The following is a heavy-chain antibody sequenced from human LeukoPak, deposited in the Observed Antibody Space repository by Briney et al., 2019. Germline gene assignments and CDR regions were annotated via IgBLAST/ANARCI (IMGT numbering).Heavy chain of an antibody. J-gene: IGHJ3*02. CDR1: GFTFSNYG. Sequence: GRSLRLSCAASGFTFSNYGMHWVRQPPGKGLEWVAIISYDGSNQYYVDSVKGRFTISRDNSKNTLYLQMNSLRAEDTAIYYFGKPGGGDYYYPPSDAFDIWGQGTMFTVSS. CDR2: ISYDGSNQ. CDR3: GKPGGGDYYYPPSDAFDI. D-gene: IGHD4-17*01. V-gene: IGHV3-30*18.